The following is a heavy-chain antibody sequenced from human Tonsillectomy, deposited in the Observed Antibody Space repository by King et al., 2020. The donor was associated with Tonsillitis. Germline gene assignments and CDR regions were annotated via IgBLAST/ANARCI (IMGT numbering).Heavy chain of an antibody. CDR1: GFTFSMSP. D-gene: IGHD5-12*01. CDR2: ISGSGGSR. V-gene: IGHV3-23*04. Sequence: VQLVESGGGLVQPGGSLRLSCEVSGFTFSMSPMTWVRQAPGKGLEWVSAISGSGGSRYYAFPVKGRFTISRDDSKNTLYLQMSSLRAEDTALYYCAKKGVDISSSFDPWGQGTLVTVSS. J-gene: IGHJ5*02. CDR3: AKKGVDISSSFDP.